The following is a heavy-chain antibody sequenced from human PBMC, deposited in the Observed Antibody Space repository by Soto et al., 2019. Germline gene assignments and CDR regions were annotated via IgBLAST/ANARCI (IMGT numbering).Heavy chain of an antibody. Sequence: EVQLVESGGGLVQPGGSLRLSCAASGFTFSSYSMNWVRQAPGKGLEWVSYISSSSSTIYYADSVKGRFTISRDNAKNSLYLQMNSLRDEDTAVYYCARVAFWYCSGGSCYLDYWGQGTLVTVSS. V-gene: IGHV3-48*02. CDR3: ARVAFWYCSGGSCYLDY. D-gene: IGHD2-15*01. CDR2: ISSSSSTI. CDR1: GFTFSSYS. J-gene: IGHJ4*02.